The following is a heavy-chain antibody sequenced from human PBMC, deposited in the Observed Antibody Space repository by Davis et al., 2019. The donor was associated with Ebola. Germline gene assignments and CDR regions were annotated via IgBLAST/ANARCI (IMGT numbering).Heavy chain of an antibody. CDR1: GFTFSRYD. V-gene: IGHV3-13*04. Sequence: GESLKISCAASGFTFSRYDMNWVRQVAGKSLEWVSAAGTTGDTYYPDSVKGRFIVSREDAKNSFYLQMNSLRAEDTAVYYCGRSEPGSRFRIDSWGQGTLVIVSS. CDR2: AGTTGDT. J-gene: IGHJ4*02. D-gene: IGHD1-14*01. CDR3: GRSEPGSRFRIDS.